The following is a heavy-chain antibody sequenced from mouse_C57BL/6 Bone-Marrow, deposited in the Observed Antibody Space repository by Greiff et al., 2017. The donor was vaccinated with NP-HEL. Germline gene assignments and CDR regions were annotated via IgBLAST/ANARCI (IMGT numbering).Heavy chain of an antibody. D-gene: IGHD1-1*01. V-gene: IGHV1-9*01. CDR1: GYTFTGYW. CDR3: ARKITTVVATDWYFDV. Sequence: QVQLQQSGAELMKPGASVKLSCKATGYTFTGYWIEWVKQRPGHGLEWIGEILPGSGSTNYNEKFKGKATFTADTSSNTAYMQLSSLTTEDSAIYYCARKITTVVATDWYFDVWGTGTTVTVSS. CDR2: ILPGSGST. J-gene: IGHJ1*03.